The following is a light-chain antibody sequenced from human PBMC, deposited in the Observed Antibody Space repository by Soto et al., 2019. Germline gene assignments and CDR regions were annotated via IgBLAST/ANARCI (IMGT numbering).Light chain of an antibody. CDR2: GAS. Sequence: EIVLTQSPGTLSLSPGERATLSCRASQSVGSSYLAWYQQKPGQAPRLLIYGASNRATGIPDRFSGSGSGTDFTLTISRLETEDFAVYYCQQYGSSPPYTFGHGTKLEIK. CDR3: QQYGSSPPYT. J-gene: IGKJ2*01. V-gene: IGKV3-20*01. CDR1: QSVGSSY.